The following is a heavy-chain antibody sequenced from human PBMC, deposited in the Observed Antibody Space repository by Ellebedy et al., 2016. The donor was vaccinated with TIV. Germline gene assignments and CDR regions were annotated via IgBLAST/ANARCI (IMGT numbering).Heavy chain of an antibody. J-gene: IGHJ4*02. V-gene: IGHV3-33*01. CDR2: LWYDGSRE. Sequence: GESLKISCAASGFTFSTYGMHWVRQAPGKGLEWVAVLWYDGSREYYADSVKGRFTISRDNSKNTLYVQMNSLRTEDTAMYYCARDSGYTRNWDVGAYWGQGTLVTVSS. D-gene: IGHD5-12*01. CDR1: GFTFSTYG. CDR3: ARDSGYTRNWDVGAY.